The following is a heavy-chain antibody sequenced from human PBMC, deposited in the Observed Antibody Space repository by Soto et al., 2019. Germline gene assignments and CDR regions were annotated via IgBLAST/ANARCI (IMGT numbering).Heavy chain of an antibody. J-gene: IGHJ4*02. Sequence: SQTLSLTCAISGDSVFSNSAAWNWIRQSPSRGIEWLGRTYYRSKWYNDYAVSLKSRIAIYTDTSNNQFSLQLNSVTPEDTAVYYCARAEFDSVSIVYHRFDFWGQGTLVTVSS. CDR2: TYYRSKWYN. CDR1: GDSVFSNSAA. V-gene: IGHV6-1*01. CDR3: ARAEFDSVSIVYHRFDF. D-gene: IGHD2-15*01.